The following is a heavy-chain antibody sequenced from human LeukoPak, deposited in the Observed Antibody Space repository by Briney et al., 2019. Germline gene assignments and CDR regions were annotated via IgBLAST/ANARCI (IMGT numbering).Heavy chain of an antibody. Sequence: QSGGSLRLSCAASGFTFSSYAIHWVRQPPGKGLVWVSRIYVDGRTTNYADSVKGRFTISRDNAKNTVYLEMNSLSVEDTATYYCIRDFRSADLWGQGTLVTVTS. CDR3: IRDFRSADL. V-gene: IGHV3-74*01. CDR2: IYVDGRTT. J-gene: IGHJ5*02. CDR1: GFTFSSYA.